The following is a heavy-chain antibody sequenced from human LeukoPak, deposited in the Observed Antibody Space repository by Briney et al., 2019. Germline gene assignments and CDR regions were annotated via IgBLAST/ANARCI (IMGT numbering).Heavy chain of an antibody. Sequence: GGSLRLSCVGTGFTFSTYRMNWVRQAPGKGLEWVSSISSSSSYIYYADSVKGRITISRDNAKNSLYMQMNSLRVEDTAVYYCARDKDVYFDYWGQGTLVTVSS. J-gene: IGHJ4*02. CDR1: GFTFSTYR. CDR3: ARDKDVYFDY. V-gene: IGHV3-21*01. CDR2: ISSSSSYI.